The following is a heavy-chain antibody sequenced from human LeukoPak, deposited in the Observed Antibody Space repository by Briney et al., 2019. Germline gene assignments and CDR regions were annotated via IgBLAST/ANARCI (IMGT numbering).Heavy chain of an antibody. CDR2: LYSDGRT. J-gene: IGHJ4*02. Sequence: GGSLRLSCAAAGFTVSSNTMSWVRQAPGKWLELVSVLYSDGRTYYADSVKARFTISRDNSKNPLFLQMNSLRAEETAVYYCLLATINSGLFHYRGQGTLVTVSS. CDR1: GFTVSSNT. V-gene: IGHV3-53*01. CDR3: LLATINSGLFHY. D-gene: IGHD5-12*01.